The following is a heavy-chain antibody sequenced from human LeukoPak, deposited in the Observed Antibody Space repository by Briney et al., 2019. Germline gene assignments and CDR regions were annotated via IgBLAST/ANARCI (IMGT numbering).Heavy chain of an antibody. J-gene: IGHJ5*02. CDR2: INHSGST. CDR3: ARRKRSGCSSTSCLLNWFDP. V-gene: IGHV4-34*01. CDR1: GGLFRGYY. D-gene: IGHD2-2*01. Sequence: PSETLSLTCAVYGGLFRGYYWLWLRQPPGKGREGIGEINHSGSTNYNPSLKGRVTISVDTSKNQFSPKLSSVTAADTAVYYCARRKRSGCSSTSCLLNWFDPWGQGTLVTVSS.